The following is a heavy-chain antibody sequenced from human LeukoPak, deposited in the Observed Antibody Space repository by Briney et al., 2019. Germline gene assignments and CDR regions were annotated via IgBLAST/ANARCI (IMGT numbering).Heavy chain of an antibody. Sequence: SVKVSCKASGGTFSSYAISWVRQAPGQGLEWMGGIIPIFGTANYAQKFQGRVTITADESTSTAYMELSSLRSEDTAVYYCARHTPDIVVVPAAMWVDWFDPWGQGTLVTVSS. J-gene: IGHJ5*02. CDR1: GGTFSSYA. V-gene: IGHV1-69*13. CDR2: IIPIFGTA. D-gene: IGHD2-2*01. CDR3: ARHTPDIVVVPAAMWVDWFDP.